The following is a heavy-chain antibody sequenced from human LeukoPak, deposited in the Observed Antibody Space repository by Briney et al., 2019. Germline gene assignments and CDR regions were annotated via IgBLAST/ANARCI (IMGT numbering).Heavy chain of an antibody. CDR3: ARDRRLLYFGELFHDAIDI. J-gene: IGHJ3*02. D-gene: IGHD3-10*01. V-gene: IGHV3-53*01. CDR1: GFTVSSNY. Sequence: PGGSLRLSCAASGFTVSSNYMNWVRQAPGKGLEWVSVIYSDGNTYYADSVKGRFTISRDNSKNTLYLQMNSLRAEDTAVYYCARDRRLLYFGELFHDAIDIWGQGTMVTVSS. CDR2: IYSDGNT.